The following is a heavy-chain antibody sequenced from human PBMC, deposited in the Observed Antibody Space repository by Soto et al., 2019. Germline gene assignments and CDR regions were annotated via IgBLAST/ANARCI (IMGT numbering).Heavy chain of an antibody. CDR3: AREEYSSGRGAFDI. J-gene: IGHJ3*02. V-gene: IGHV1-46*01. CDR1: GYSFTSYH. CDR2: INPSGGST. D-gene: IGHD6-19*01. Sequence: GASVKVSRKASGYSFTSYHIHRVRQAPGQGLEWMGIINPSGGSTSYAQKFQGRVTMTRDTSTSTVYMELSSLRSEDTAVYYCAREEYSSGRGAFDIWGQGTMVTV.